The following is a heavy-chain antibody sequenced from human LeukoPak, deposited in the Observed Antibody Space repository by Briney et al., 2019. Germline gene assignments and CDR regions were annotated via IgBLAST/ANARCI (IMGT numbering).Heavy chain of an antibody. D-gene: IGHD3-16*01. CDR1: GGSINSGGYY. J-gene: IGHJ4*02. V-gene: IGHV4-31*03. CDR2: IYYSGGT. CDR3: ARDHDGAFDY. Sequence: PSQTLSLTCTVSGGSINSGGYYWSWIRQHPGKGLEWIGYIYYSGGTYYNPSLKSRITVSVDTSKNQFSLKLSSVTAADTAVYYCARDHDGAFDYWGQGILVTVSS.